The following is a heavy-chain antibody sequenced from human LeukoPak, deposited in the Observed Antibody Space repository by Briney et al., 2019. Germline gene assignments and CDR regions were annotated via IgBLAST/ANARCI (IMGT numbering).Heavy chain of an antibody. CDR1: GYTFTSYG. D-gene: IGHD3-22*01. Sequence: GASVKVSCKASGYTFTSYGISWARQAPGQGLEWMGWISGDNGKTKNAQKFQGRVTMTTDTSTSTAYMELRSLTSDDTAVYYCARADSGGYYAVYWYWGQGSLVTVSS. CDR3: ARADSGGYYAVYWY. CDR2: ISGDNGKT. J-gene: IGHJ4*02. V-gene: IGHV1-18*01.